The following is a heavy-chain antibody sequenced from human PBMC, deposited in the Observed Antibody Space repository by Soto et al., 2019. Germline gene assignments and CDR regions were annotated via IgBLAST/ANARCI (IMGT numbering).Heavy chain of an antibody. V-gene: IGHV4-59*01. CDR1: GGSISSYY. D-gene: IGHD3-10*01. CDR2: IYYSGST. CDR3: ARNGLLWFGELFPPFDY. Sequence: PSETLSLTCTVSGGSISSYYWSWIRQPPGKGLEWIGYIYYSGSTNYNPSLKSRVTISVDTSKNQFSLKLSSVTAADTAVYYCARNGLLWFGELFPPFDYWGQGTLVTVSS. J-gene: IGHJ4*02.